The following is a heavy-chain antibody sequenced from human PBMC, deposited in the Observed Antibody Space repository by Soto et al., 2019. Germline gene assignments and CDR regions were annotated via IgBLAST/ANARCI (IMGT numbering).Heavy chain of an antibody. D-gene: IGHD2-15*01. Sequence: PSETLSLTCTVSGGSISSYYWSWIRQPPGKGLEWIGYIYYSGSTNYNPYLKSRVTISVDTSKNQFSLKLSSVTAADTAVYYCARGQVVAAQHWGQGTLVTVSS. J-gene: IGHJ4*02. CDR2: IYYSGST. CDR1: GGSISSYY. CDR3: ARGQVVAAQH. V-gene: IGHV4-59*01.